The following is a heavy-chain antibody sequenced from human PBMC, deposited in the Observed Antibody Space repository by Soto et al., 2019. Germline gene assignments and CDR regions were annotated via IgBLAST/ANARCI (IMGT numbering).Heavy chain of an antibody. CDR3: ALRITMIVVYYGMDV. V-gene: IGHV1-69*13. CDR1: GGTFSSYA. Sequence: GASVKVSCKASGGTFSSYAISWVRQAPGQGLEWMGGIIPIFGTANYAQKFQGRVTITADESTSTAYMELSSLRSEDTAVHYCALRITMIVVYYGMDVWGQGTTVTVSS. D-gene: IGHD3-22*01. CDR2: IIPIFGTA. J-gene: IGHJ6*02.